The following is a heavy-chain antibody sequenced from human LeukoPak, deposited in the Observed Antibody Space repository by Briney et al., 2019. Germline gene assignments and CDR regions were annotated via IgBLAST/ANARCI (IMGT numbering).Heavy chain of an antibody. V-gene: IGHV4-38-2*01. CDR1: GYSISSGYY. J-gene: IGHJ4*02. CDR3: ARRGYSGYVDFDY. CDR2: IYHSGST. D-gene: IGHD5-12*01. Sequence: SETLSLTCAVSGYSISSGYYWGWIRQPPEKGLEWIGSIYHSGSTYYNPSLKSRVTISVDTSKNQFSLKLSSVTAADTAVYYCARRGYSGYVDFDYWGQGTLVTVSS.